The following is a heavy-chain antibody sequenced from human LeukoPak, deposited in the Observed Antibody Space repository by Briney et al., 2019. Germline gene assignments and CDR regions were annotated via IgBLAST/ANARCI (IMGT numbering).Heavy chain of an antibody. CDR3: ASEDGHNPNLGFDY. J-gene: IGHJ4*02. CDR2: ISGSGGTT. D-gene: IGHD5-24*01. CDR1: GFSFSSYA. Sequence: GGSLRLSCAASGFSFSSYAMTWVRQTPGKGLEWVSGISGSGGTTYYADSVKGRFTISRDNSKNTLYLQMNSLRAEDTAVYYCASEDGHNPNLGFDYWGQGTLVTVSS. V-gene: IGHV3-23*01.